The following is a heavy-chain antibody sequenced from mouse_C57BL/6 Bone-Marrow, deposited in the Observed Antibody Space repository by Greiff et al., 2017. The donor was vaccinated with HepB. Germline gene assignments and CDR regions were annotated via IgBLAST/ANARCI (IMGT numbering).Heavy chain of an antibody. CDR3: ARRAQATSWFAY. J-gene: IGHJ3*01. Sequence: QVQLQQSGAELVKPGASVKISCKASGYAFRSYWMNWVKQRPGKGLEWIGQIYPGDGDTNYNGKFKGKATLTADKSSSTAYMQLSSLTSEDSAVYFCARRAQATSWFAYWGQGTLVTVSA. CDR2: IYPGDGDT. D-gene: IGHD3-2*02. V-gene: IGHV1-80*01. CDR1: GYAFRSYW.